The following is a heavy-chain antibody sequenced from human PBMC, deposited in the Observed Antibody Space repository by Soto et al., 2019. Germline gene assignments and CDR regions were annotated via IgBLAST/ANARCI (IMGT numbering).Heavy chain of an antibody. CDR2: ISYDGSNK. CDR3: ARLHVPMTYGGGVFDS. Sequence: PGGSLRLSCAASGFTFSSYGMHWVRQAPGKGLEWVAVISYDGSNKYYADSVKGRFTISRDNSKNTLYLQMNSLRSEDSAVYYCARLHVPMTYGGGVFDSWGQGTLVTVSS. D-gene: IGHD3-16*01. CDR1: GFTFSSYG. V-gene: IGHV3-30*03. J-gene: IGHJ4*02.